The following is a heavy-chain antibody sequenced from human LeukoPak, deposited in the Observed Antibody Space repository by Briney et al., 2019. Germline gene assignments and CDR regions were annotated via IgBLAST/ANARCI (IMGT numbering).Heavy chain of an antibody. CDR3: ASFLNGGYSYGTFDY. CDR1: GFTFSSYG. J-gene: IGHJ4*02. Sequence: GRSLRLSCAASGFTFSSYGMHWVRQAPGKGLEWVAVISYDGSNKYYADSVKGRFTISRDNAKNTLYLQMNSLRAEDTAVYYCASFLNGGYSYGTFDYWGQGTLVTVSS. D-gene: IGHD5-18*01. V-gene: IGHV3-30*03. CDR2: ISYDGSNK.